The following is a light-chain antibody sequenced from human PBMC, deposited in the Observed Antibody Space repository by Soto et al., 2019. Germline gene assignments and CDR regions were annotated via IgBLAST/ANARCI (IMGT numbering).Light chain of an antibody. CDR1: SSNIGAGYD. J-gene: IGLJ1*01. V-gene: IGLV1-40*01. Sequence: QSVLTQPPSVSGAPGQRVTISCTGSSSNIGAGYDVHWYQQLPGTAPKLLIYDISNRPSGVPDRFSGSKSGNMASLTVSGLQAEDEADYYCTSYAGTYSFFYVFGTGTKVTVL. CDR3: TSYAGTYSFFYV. CDR2: DIS.